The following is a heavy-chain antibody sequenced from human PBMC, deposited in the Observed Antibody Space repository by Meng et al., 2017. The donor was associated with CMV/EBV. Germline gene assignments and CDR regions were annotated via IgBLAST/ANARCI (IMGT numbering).Heavy chain of an antibody. CDR2: ISSSGSTI. V-gene: IGHV3-48*03. CDR1: GFTFSSYE. CDR3: ASWGGVVPADY. J-gene: IGHJ4*02. D-gene: IGHD2-2*01. Sequence: GGSLRLSCAASGFTFSSYEMNWVRQAPGKGLEWVSCISSSGSTIYYADSVKGRFTISRDNAKNSLYLQMNSLRAEDTAVYYCASWGGVVPADYWGQGTLVTVSS.